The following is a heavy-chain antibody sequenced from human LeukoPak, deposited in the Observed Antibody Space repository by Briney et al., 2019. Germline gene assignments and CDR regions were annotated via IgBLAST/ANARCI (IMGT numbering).Heavy chain of an antibody. CDR2: IVVGSGNT. Sequence: ASVKVSCKASGFTFTSSAVQWVRQARGQRLEWIGWIVVGSGNTNYAQKLQERVTITRDMSTSTAYMELSSLRSEDTAVYYCAAPTGYSYAPGYFDYWGQGTLVTVSS. CDR3: AAPTGYSYAPGYFDY. J-gene: IGHJ4*02. D-gene: IGHD5-18*01. CDR1: GFTFTSSA. V-gene: IGHV1-58*01.